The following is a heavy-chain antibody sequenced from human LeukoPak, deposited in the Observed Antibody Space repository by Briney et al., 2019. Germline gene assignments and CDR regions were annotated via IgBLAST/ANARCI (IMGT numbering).Heavy chain of an antibody. D-gene: IGHD6-13*01. CDR2: ISGSGGST. Sequence: GESLRLSCATSGFSFSSYAMSWVRQAPGKGLEWVSSISGSGGSTYYADSVKGRFTISRDNSKNTLYLQMNSLRAEDTAVYYCAKATYSSSWNLYFDYWGQGTLVTVSS. CDR3: AKATYSSSWNLYFDY. CDR1: GFSFSSYA. V-gene: IGHV3-23*01. J-gene: IGHJ4*02.